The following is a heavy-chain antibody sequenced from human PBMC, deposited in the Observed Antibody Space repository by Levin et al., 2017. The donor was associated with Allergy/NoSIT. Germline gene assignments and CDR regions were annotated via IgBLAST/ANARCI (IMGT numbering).Heavy chain of an antibody. V-gene: IGHV3-33*01. CDR2: IWYDGSNK. D-gene: IGHD3-3*01. CDR3: ARDGWSGYSASDAFDI. CDR1: GFTFSSYG. J-gene: IGHJ3*02. Sequence: GGSLRLSCAASGFTFSSYGMHWVRQAPGKGLEWVAVIWYDGSNKYYADSVKGRFTISRDNSKNTLYLQMNSLRAEDTAVYYCARDGWSGYSASDAFDIWGQGTMVTVSS.